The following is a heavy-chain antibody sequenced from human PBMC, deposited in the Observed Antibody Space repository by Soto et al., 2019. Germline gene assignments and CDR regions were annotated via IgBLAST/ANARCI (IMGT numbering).Heavy chain of an antibody. CDR1: GGSISSGGYY. D-gene: IGHD3-10*01. Sequence: QVQLQESGPGLVQPSQTLSLTCTVSGGSISSGGYYWSWIRQHPGKGLEWIGYIYYSGSTYYNPYLKSRVTISVDTSKNQFSLKLSSVTAADTAVYYCASIAGSGSYYHYGMDVWGQGTTVTVSS. V-gene: IGHV4-31*03. CDR3: ASIAGSGSYYHYGMDV. CDR2: IYYSGST. J-gene: IGHJ6*02.